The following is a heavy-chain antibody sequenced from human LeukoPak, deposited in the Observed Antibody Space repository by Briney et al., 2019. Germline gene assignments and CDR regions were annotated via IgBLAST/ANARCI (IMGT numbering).Heavy chain of an antibody. CDR1: GCSISSYY. D-gene: IGHD1-1*01. J-gene: IGHJ4*02. Sequence: SETLSLTCSVSGCSISSYYWTWIRQPPGRGLEWIGYTHYGGSTSYSSSLKSRVTMSVDTSKNQFSLRLTSVTAADTAVYYCVCSTSIGGHLEVYWGQGTLVTVSS. V-gene: IGHV4-59*08. CDR3: VCSTSIGGHLEVY. CDR2: THYGGST.